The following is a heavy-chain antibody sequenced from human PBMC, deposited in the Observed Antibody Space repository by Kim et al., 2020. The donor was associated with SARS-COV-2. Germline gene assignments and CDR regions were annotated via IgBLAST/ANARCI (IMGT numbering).Heavy chain of an antibody. CDR2: ISSSSNYI. Sequence: GGSLRLSCAASGLTFSSYTMDWVRQAPGKGLEWLSSISSSSNYIYYADSVRGRFTVSRDNAKNTLYLQMNSLRAEDTAVYYCARDSSSGHHYWLDYWGQG. D-gene: IGHD3-22*01. CDR3: ARDSSSGHHYWLDY. CDR1: GLTFSSYT. J-gene: IGHJ4*02. V-gene: IGHV3-21*06.